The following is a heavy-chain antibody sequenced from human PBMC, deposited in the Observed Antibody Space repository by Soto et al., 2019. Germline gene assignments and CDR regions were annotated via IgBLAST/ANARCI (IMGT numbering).Heavy chain of an antibody. V-gene: IGHV3-9*01. CDR1: GFTFESYA. J-gene: IGHJ4*02. D-gene: IGHD6-19*01. Sequence: EVQLVESGGGSVQPGRSLRLSCVASGFTFESYAMHWVRQVPGKGLEWVSGISWNRGSIGYEDSVKGRFTISRDNAQKSLYREMTSLRVEDTAFYYCVKDIHEQWLVSHFEYWGQGALVTVSS. CDR2: ISWNRGSI. CDR3: VKDIHEQWLVSHFEY.